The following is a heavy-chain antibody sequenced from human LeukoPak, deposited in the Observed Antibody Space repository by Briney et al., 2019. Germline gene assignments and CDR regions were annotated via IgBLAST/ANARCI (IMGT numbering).Heavy chain of an antibody. D-gene: IGHD3-10*01. CDR1: GFTFSSYE. J-gene: IGHJ4*02. Sequence: GGSLRLSCAASGFTFSSYEMNWVRQAPGKGLEWVSYISSSGSTIYYADSVKGRFTIPRDNAKNSLYLQMNSLRAEDTAVYYCASSTPLWFGELSDYWGQGTLVTVSS. CDR3: ASSTPLWFGELSDY. V-gene: IGHV3-48*03. CDR2: ISSSGSTI.